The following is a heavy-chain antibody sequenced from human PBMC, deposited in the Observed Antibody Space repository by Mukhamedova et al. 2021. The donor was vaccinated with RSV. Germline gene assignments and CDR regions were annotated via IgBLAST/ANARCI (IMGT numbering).Heavy chain of an antibody. Sequence: VSVIRDSGGSTHYADSVKGRFAISRDNSKNTLYLQMNSLRVEDTALYYCVKGYSNGWSLEDYFDYWGQGTLVTVSS. CDR2: IRDSGGST. D-gene: IGHD6-19*01. CDR3: VKGYSNGWSLEDYFDY. V-gene: IGHV3-23*01. J-gene: IGHJ4*02.